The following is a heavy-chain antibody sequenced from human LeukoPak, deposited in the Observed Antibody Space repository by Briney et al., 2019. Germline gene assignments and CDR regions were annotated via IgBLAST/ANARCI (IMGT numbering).Heavy chain of an antibody. Sequence: SETLSLTCTVSGGSINSITNYWGWIRQPPGKGLEWIGSIYYSGSTYYNPSLKSRVTISVDTSKNQFSLKLSSVTAADTAVYYCARDSPLRTGDPTRHWYFDLWGRGTLVTVSS. CDR2: IYYSGST. CDR1: GGSINSITNY. CDR3: ARDSPLRTGDPTRHWYFDL. D-gene: IGHD7-27*01. V-gene: IGHV4-39*07. J-gene: IGHJ2*01.